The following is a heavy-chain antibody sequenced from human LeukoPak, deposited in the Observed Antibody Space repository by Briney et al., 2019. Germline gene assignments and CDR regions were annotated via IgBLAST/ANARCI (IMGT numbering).Heavy chain of an antibody. V-gene: IGHV3-7*03. Sequence: GGSLRLSCAASGFNSGNYWMSWVRQAPGQRLEWLANIKQDGTETYYLDSVKGRFTISRDSARNSVYLQMNSLRAEDTAVYYCAKDPSPYYYDSPDFDYWGQGTLVTVSS. CDR1: GFNSGNYW. D-gene: IGHD3-22*01. CDR3: AKDPSPYYYDSPDFDY. J-gene: IGHJ4*02. CDR2: IKQDGTET.